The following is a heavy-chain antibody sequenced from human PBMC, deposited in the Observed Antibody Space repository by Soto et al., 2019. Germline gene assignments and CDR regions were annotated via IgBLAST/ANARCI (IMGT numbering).Heavy chain of an antibody. Sequence: EVQLVESGGGLVQPGGSQRLSCATSGFSFSGYWIHWVRQAPGKGLVWVSHINGDGSSTNYADSVKGRFTISRDYAKNTLYLQMNSLRVEDTAVYYCARGGAYIYGPQYDWGQGTLVTVSS. V-gene: IGHV3-74*01. D-gene: IGHD5-18*01. CDR1: GFSFSGYW. CDR3: ARGGAYIYGPQYD. J-gene: IGHJ4*02. CDR2: INGDGSST.